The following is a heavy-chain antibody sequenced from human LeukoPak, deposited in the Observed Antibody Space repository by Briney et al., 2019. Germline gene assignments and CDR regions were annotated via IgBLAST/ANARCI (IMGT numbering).Heavy chain of an antibody. CDR3: AKDLLRWAFDY. J-gene: IGHJ4*02. CDR1: GYTFTSYD. CDR2: MNPNSGNT. V-gene: IGHV1-8*03. D-gene: IGHD2-15*01. Sequence: ASVKVSCKASGYTFTSYDINWVRQATGQGLEWMGWMNPNSGNTGYAHKFKGRGTITRNTSISTAYMELSSLRGEETAVYYCAKDLLRWAFDYWGQGTLVTVSS.